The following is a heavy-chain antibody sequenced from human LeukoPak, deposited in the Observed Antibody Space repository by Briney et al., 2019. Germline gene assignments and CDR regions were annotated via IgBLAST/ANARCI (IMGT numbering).Heavy chain of an antibody. CDR1: GFTFSSYA. Sequence: GGSLRLSCAASGFTFSSYAMTWVRQAPGKGLEWVSHITGSGDATYYADSVKGRFTISRDNSKNTLYLQMNSLRAEDTAVYYCAKDQEYYDFWSGFIYYYYYYGMDVWGQGTTVTVSS. CDR2: ITGSGDAT. V-gene: IGHV3-23*01. J-gene: IGHJ6*02. D-gene: IGHD3-3*01. CDR3: AKDQEYYDFWSGFIYYYYYYGMDV.